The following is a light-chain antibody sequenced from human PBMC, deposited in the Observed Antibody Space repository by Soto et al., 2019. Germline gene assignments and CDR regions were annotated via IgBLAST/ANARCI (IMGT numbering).Light chain of an antibody. CDR2: GTS. CDR1: ASNIGANYD. Sequence: SALTQPPSVSGAPGQRVTISCTGGASNIGANYDVHWYQQLPGTAPKLLIYGTSNRPSGVPDRFSGSKSGTSASLAITGLQAEDEAHYFCQSYDFTLGAFWVFGGGTKVTVL. V-gene: IGLV1-40*01. J-gene: IGLJ3*02. CDR3: QSYDFTLGAFWV.